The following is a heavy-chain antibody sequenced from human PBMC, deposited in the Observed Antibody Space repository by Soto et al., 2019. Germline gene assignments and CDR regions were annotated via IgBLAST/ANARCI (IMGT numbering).Heavy chain of an antibody. CDR3: AKAHYDFWSGYYTHYYFDY. Sequence: EVQLLESGGGLVQPGGSLRLSCAASGFTFSSYAMSWVRQAPGKGLEWVSAISGSGGSTYYADSVKGRFTISRDNSKHTLYLQMNSLRAEDTAVYYCAKAHYDFWSGYYTHYYFDYWGQGTLVTVSS. CDR2: ISGSGGST. J-gene: IGHJ4*02. CDR1: GFTFSSYA. V-gene: IGHV3-23*01. D-gene: IGHD3-3*01.